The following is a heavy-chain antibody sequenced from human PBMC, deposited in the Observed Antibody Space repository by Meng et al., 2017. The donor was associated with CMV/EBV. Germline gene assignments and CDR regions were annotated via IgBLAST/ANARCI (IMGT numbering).Heavy chain of an antibody. J-gene: IGHJ4*02. D-gene: IGHD3-22*01. Sequence: AASGFTFSSYAMQWVRQAPGKGLEYVSAISSNGGSTYYADSVKGRFTISRDNSKNTLYLQMGSLRAEDMAVYYCAREPYDSSGYYYDYWGQGTLVTVSS. CDR1: GFTFSSYA. CDR3: AREPYDSSGYYYDY. CDR2: ISSNGGST. V-gene: IGHV3-64*02.